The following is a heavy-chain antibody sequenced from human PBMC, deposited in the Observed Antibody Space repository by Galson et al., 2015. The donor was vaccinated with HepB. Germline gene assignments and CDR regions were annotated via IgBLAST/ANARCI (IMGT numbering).Heavy chain of an antibody. CDR1: GGSFRGYY. D-gene: IGHD3-22*01. J-gene: IGHJ3*02. V-gene: IGHV4-34*01. Sequence: LSLTCAVYGGSFRGYYWSWIRQPPGTGLEWIGEINHSGSTNYNPSLKSRVTISVDTSKNQFSLKLSPGTAADTAVYYCAICVEGQIVVPLSFIKCAFDIWGQGTMVTVSS. CDR3: AICVEGQIVVPLSFIKCAFDI. CDR2: INHSGST.